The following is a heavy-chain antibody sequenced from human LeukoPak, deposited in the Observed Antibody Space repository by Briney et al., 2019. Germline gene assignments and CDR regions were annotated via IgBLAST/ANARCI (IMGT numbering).Heavy chain of an antibody. CDR2: IDSGGTG. J-gene: IGHJ4*02. V-gene: IGHV3-53*01. CDR1: GFTVSTTY. Sequence: GGSLRLSCAASGFTVSTTYIMWVRQAAGKGLQWVSVIDSGGTGNYADSVKGRFTISRDNSKNMVYLQMNDLRVEDTATYYCARISRWGQGTLVTVSS. CDR3: ARISR.